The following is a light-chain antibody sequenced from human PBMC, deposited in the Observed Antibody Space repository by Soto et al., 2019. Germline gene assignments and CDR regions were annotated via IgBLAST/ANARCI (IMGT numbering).Light chain of an antibody. CDR1: SNDVGGYNY. V-gene: IGLV2-14*01. Sequence: QSALTQPASVSGSPGQSITISCTGTSNDVGGYNYVSWYQQHPGKAPKLMIYEVSNRPSGVFNRFSGSKSGNTASLTISGLEAEDDADYYCTSYTTNNTLVFGGGTKLTV. CDR2: EVS. J-gene: IGLJ3*02. CDR3: TSYTTNNTLV.